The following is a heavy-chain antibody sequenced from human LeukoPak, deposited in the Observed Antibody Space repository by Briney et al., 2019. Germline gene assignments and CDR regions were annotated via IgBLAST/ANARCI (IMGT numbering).Heavy chain of an antibody. J-gene: IGHJ6*04. V-gene: IGHV3-66*01. CDR3: ARESNDILAQVGMDV. CDR1: GFTVSSNY. D-gene: IGHD3-9*01. Sequence: PGGSLRLSCAASGFTVSSNYMTWVGRAPGKGLEWVSVFYSGGSTYYAESVTGGFTISRDNSKNTLFLQMNSLRAEDTAVYYCARESNDILAQVGMDVWGKGTTVIVSS. CDR2: FYSGGST.